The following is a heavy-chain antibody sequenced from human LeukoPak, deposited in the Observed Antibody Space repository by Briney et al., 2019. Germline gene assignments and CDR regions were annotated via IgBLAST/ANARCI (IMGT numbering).Heavy chain of an antibody. CDR3: ARDTSRYQLLYGDDAFYI. J-gene: IGHJ3*02. Sequence: SETLSLTCTVSGGSISSYYWSWIRQPAGKGLEWIGRIYTSGSTNYNPSLKSRVTMSVDTSKNQFSLKLSSVTAADTAVYYCARDTSRYQLLYGDDAFYIWGQGTMVTVSS. V-gene: IGHV4-4*07. D-gene: IGHD2-2*02. CDR1: GGSISSYY. CDR2: IYTSGST.